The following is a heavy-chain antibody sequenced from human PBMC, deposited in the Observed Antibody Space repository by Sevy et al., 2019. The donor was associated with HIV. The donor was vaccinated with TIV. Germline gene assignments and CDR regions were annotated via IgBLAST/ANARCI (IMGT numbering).Heavy chain of an antibody. V-gene: IGHV3-48*02. D-gene: IGHD6-19*01. Sequence: GGSLRLSGVASDLTFVGNSMNWVRKPPGRGREGVPNIGSTGPTINYADSVKGRFTISRDNAKNSLYLQMNSLREEDTAVYYCARPGSGWFEFDSWGQGTLVTVSS. J-gene: IGHJ4*02. CDR3: ARPGSGWFEFDS. CDR1: DLTFVGNS. CDR2: IGSTGPTI.